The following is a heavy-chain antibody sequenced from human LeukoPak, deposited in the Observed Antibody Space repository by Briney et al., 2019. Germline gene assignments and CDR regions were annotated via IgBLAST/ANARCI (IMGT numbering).Heavy chain of an antibody. CDR1: GFTFSTYG. Sequence: GGSLRLSCAASGFTFSTYGMTWVRQAPGKGLEWVSGISGSGGSTYYVDSVKGRFTISRDNSENTLYLQMNSLRAEDTAVYYCAKDRGYWGQGTLVTVSS. V-gene: IGHV3-23*01. CDR2: ISGSGGST. CDR3: AKDRGY. J-gene: IGHJ4*02.